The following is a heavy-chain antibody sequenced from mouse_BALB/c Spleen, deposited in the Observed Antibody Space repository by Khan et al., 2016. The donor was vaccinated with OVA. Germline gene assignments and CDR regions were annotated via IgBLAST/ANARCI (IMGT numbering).Heavy chain of an antibody. Sequence: VQLVESGAGLVRPGGSLKLSCAASGYSFTSYSMPWVRQTPGKSLEWVATISTGGSYTYYPDSVKDRFTISRDNSKNTPYLQMSSLTSEDTAMYYCTRHRGYYGSNQYFDYWGQGTTLTVSA. D-gene: IGHD1-1*01. CDR1: GYSFTSYS. V-gene: IGHV5-6-4*01. CDR2: ISTGGSYT. J-gene: IGHJ2*01. CDR3: TRHRGYYGSNQYFDY.